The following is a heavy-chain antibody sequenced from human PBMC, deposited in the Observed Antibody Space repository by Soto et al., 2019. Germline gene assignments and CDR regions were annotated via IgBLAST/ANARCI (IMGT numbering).Heavy chain of an antibody. V-gene: IGHV4-34*01. CDR2: INHSGST. J-gene: IGHJ5*02. Sequence: QVQLQQWGAGLLKTSETLSLTCAVYGGSFSGYYWSWIRQPPGKGLEWIGEINHSGSTNYNPSLKSRVTISVDTSKTQYSLKLSSVTAADTAVYYCARGGTYYDFWSGYYTTPNTWFDPWGQVTLVTVSS. D-gene: IGHD3-3*01. CDR3: ARGGTYYDFWSGYYTTPNTWFDP. CDR1: GGSFSGYY.